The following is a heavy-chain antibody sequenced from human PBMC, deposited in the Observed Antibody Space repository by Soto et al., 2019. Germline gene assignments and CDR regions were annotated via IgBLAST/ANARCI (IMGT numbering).Heavy chain of an antibody. V-gene: IGHV3-48*02. CDR3: AKRSLRVYYYGMDV. CDR1: GVTFSRYS. J-gene: IGHJ6*02. Sequence: GGSLRLSCAASGVTFSRYSMNWVRQAPGTGLEWVSHISGSSSSIYYTDSVKGRFTVSRDNAKNSLYLQMISLRDEDTAVYFCAKRSLRVYYYGMDVWGQGTTVTVSS. CDR2: ISGSSSSI.